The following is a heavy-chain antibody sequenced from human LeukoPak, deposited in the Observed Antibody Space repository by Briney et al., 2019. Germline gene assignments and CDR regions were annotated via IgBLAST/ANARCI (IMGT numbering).Heavy chain of an antibody. J-gene: IGHJ6*03. CDR1: GVSISSSSYY. CDR2: IYYSEST. Sequence: SETLSLTCTVSGVSISSSSYYWGWLRQPPGKGLEWIGNIYYSESTYYNPSLKSRVTISVDTSKNQFSLKLSSVTAADTAVYYCARTYGDYVSHYYYMDVWGKGTTVTVSS. D-gene: IGHD4-17*01. V-gene: IGHV4-39*07. CDR3: ARTYGDYVSHYYYMDV.